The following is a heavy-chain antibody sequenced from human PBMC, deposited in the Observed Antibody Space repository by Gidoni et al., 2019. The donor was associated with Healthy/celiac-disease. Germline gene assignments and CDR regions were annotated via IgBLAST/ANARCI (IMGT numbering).Heavy chain of an antibody. CDR3: ARGYTMVRGVIRGYNWFDP. J-gene: IGHJ5*02. CDR2: INHSGST. CDR1: GGSFSGSY. V-gene: IGHV4-34*01. D-gene: IGHD3-10*01. Sequence: QVQLQQWGAGLLKPSETLSLTCAVYGGSFSGSYWSGIRQPPGKGLEWIGEINHSGSTNYNPSLKSRVTISVDTSKNQFSLKLSSVTAADTAVYYCARGYTMVRGVIRGYNWFDPWGQGTLVTVSS.